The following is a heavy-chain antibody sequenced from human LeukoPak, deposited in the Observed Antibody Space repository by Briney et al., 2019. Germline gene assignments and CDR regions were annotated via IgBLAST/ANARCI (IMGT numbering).Heavy chain of an antibody. CDR2: ISSAGTIV. Sequence: GGSLRLSCAASGFTFSRYSMDWFRQAPGKGLEWVSYISSAGTIVHYADSVKGRFTISRDNAENSLYLQMNSLRAEDTAVYYCARDLGADGMDVWGQGTTVTVSS. CDR3: ARDLGADGMDV. J-gene: IGHJ6*02. CDR1: GFTFSRYS. V-gene: IGHV3-48*04. D-gene: IGHD3-16*01.